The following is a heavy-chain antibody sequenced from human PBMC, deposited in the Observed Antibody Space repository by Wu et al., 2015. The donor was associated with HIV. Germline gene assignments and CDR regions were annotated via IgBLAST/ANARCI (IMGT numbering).Heavy chain of an antibody. CDR3: AIGRVEVEVTGYYYLRFGR. Sequence: VHLVQSGAEVKKPGSSVKVSCKASGDTFNTFGITWVRQAPGQGLEWIGGITTMFGTAENAQKFQGRVTITMDESTSTGYMELNSLRSEDTAVYYCAIGRVEVEVTGYYYLRFGRLGPRDHGHRLL. J-gene: IGHJ6*02. CDR1: GDTFNTFG. CDR2: ITTMFGTA. V-gene: IGHV1-69*05. D-gene: IGHD2-15*01.